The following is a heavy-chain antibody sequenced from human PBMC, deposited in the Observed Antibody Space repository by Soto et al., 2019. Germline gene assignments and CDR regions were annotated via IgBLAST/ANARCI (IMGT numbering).Heavy chain of an antibody. CDR2: IRSKANSYAT. V-gene: IGHV3-73*01. Sequence: PGGSLRLSCAASGFTFSGSAMHWVRQASGKGLEWVGRIRSKANSYATAYAASVKGRFTISRDDSKNTAYLQMNSLKTEDTAVYYCAYRRNLYYYYGMDVWGQGATVTVSS. CDR1: GFTFSGSA. D-gene: IGHD1-1*01. J-gene: IGHJ6*02. CDR3: AYRRNLYYYYGMDV.